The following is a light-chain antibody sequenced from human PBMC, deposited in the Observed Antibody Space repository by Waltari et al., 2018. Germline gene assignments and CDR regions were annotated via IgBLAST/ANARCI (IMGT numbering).Light chain of an antibody. V-gene: IGKV1-39*01. CDR1: QTISSY. Sequence: DIQMTQSPPSLSASVGDGVTITCRASQTISSYLNWYQEKRGKAPKLLISAASRLQSGVPSRFNASGFGTDFTLTISSLHPEDFAIYYCQQSYMTPRTFCRGTKVEV. CDR2: AAS. J-gene: IGKJ1*01. CDR3: QQSYMTPRT.